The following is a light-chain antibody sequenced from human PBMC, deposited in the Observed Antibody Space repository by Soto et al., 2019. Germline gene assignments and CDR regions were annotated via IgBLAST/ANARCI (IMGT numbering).Light chain of an antibody. CDR2: GNS. Sequence: QLVLTQPPSVSGAPGQRVTISCTGTSSNIGAGYEVHWYQQLPGTAPKLLIYGNSNRPSGVPDRFSGSNSGTSASLAITGLQADDEADYYCQSYDTSLSGSVFGGGTKLTVL. J-gene: IGLJ2*01. CDR1: SSNIGAGYE. V-gene: IGLV1-40*01. CDR3: QSYDTSLSGSV.